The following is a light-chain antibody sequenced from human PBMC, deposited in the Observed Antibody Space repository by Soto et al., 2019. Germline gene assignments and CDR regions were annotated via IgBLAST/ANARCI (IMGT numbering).Light chain of an antibody. CDR2: AAS. J-gene: IGKJ1*01. Sequence: DIQLTQSPSSLSASIGDRVTITCRASQGITNDLAWYQQKPGKAPKLLIYAASTLQSGVPSRFSGSGSGTDFTLTISSLQPEDVATYYCQKYNSAPWTFGQGTKVDIK. CDR1: QGITND. CDR3: QKYNSAPWT. V-gene: IGKV1-27*01.